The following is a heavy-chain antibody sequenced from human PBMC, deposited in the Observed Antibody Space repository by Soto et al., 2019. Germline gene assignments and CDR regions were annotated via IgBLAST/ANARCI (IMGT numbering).Heavy chain of an antibody. CDR3: ATGEGGGYCSGGSCREGMEV. CDR2: ISGSGGST. D-gene: IGHD2-15*01. V-gene: IGHV3-23*01. CDR1: GFTFSSYA. Sequence: WWSLRLSSAASGFTFSSYAISWVRQAPGKGLEWVSAISGSGGSTYYADSVKGRFTISRDNSKNTLYLQMNSLRAEDTAVYYCATGEGGGYCSGGSCREGMEVWGQGSTVTVSS. J-gene: IGHJ6*02.